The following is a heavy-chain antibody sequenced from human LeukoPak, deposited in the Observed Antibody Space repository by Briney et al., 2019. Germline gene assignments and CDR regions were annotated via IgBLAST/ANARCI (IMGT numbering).Heavy chain of an antibody. V-gene: IGHV1-18*01. Sequence: EASVKVSCKTSGYTFTSDGISWVRQAPGQGLEWMGWIGTYKGNTNYAQMFQGRVTMTTDTSTSTAYMELKNLRSDDTAVYYCARTPGMVVVKTFYCMDAWGQGTTVTVSS. CDR1: GYTFTSDG. CDR3: ARTPGMVVVKTFYCMDA. D-gene: IGHD3-22*01. J-gene: IGHJ6*02. CDR2: IGTYKGNT.